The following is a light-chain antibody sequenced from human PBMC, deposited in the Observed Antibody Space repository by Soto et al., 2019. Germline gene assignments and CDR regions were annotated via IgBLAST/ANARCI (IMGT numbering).Light chain of an antibody. CDR1: SSDVGGYNY. CDR2: DVS. V-gene: IGLV2-14*01. J-gene: IGLJ1*01. Sequence: QSVLTQPASVSGSPGQSITISCTGTSSDVGGYNYVSWYQQHPGKAPKLMIYDVSNRPSGVSNRFSGSKSGNTASLIISGLQAEDEADYYCSSYTSSSTRVFGTGTKATVL. CDR3: SSYTSSSTRV.